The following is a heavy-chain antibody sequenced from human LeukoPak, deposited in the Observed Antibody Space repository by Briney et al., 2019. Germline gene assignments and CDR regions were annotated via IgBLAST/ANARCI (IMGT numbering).Heavy chain of an antibody. CDR2: ISAYNGNT. V-gene: IGHV1-18*01. CDR3: ARDRGDGYNYYFDY. J-gene: IGHJ4*02. Sequence: ASVKVSCKASGYTFTSYGISWVRQAPGQGLEWMGWISAYNGNTNYAQKLQGRVTMTTDTSTSTAYMELRSLRSDDAAVYYCARDRGDGYNYYFDYWGQGTLVTVSS. CDR1: GYTFTSYG. D-gene: IGHD5-24*01.